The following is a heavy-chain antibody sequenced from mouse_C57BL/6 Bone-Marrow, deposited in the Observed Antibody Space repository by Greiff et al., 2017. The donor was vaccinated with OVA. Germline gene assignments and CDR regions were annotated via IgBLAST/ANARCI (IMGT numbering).Heavy chain of an antibody. CDR3: ARGDSSGYWAWFAY. V-gene: IGHV1-55*01. D-gene: IGHD3-2*02. Sequence: QVQLQQSGAELVKPGASVKMSCKASGYTFTSYWITWVKQRPGQGLEWIGDIYPGSGSTNYNEKFKSKATLTVDTSSSTAYMQLSSLTSEDSAVYYCARGDSSGYWAWFAYWGQGTLVTVSA. CDR1: GYTFTSYW. J-gene: IGHJ3*01. CDR2: IYPGSGST.